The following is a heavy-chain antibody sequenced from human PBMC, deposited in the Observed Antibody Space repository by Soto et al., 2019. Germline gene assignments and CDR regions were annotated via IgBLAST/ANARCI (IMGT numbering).Heavy chain of an antibody. CDR1: GSTFSSYA. D-gene: IGHD2-2*01. CDR3: ARTYCSSTSCPYYYGMDV. Sequence: QVQLVQSGAEVKKPGSSVKVSCKASGSTFSSYAISWVRQAPGQGLEWMGGIIPIFATANYAQKFQDRVTITADESTSTAYMELSSLRSGDTAVYYCARTYCSSTSCPYYYGMDVWGQGTTVTLSS. J-gene: IGHJ6*02. CDR2: IIPIFATA. V-gene: IGHV1-69*01.